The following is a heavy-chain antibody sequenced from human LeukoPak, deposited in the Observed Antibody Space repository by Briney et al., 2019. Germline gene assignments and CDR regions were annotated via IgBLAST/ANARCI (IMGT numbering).Heavy chain of an antibody. CDR2: ISAYNTNT. CDR3: ARVVVGESVVPIAGYFDY. CDR1: GYTFTNYA. V-gene: IGHV1-18*01. D-gene: IGHD2-2*01. Sequence: PSVKVSCKASGYTFTNYAISWVRQAPGQGLEWMGWISAYNTNTNYAQNLQGRVTMTTDTSTSTAYMELRSLRSDDTAVYYCARVVVGESVVPIAGYFDYWGQGTLVIASS. J-gene: IGHJ4*02.